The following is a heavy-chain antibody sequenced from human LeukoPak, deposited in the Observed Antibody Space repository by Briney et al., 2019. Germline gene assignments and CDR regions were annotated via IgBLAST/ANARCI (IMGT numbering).Heavy chain of an antibody. CDR2: FDPEDGET. CDR1: GYTLTELS. Sequence: GASVKVSRKVSGYTLTELSMHWVRQAPGKGLEWMGGFDPEDGETIYAQKYQGRVTMTEDTSTDTAYMELNSLRSEDTAVYYCATGPYCTNGVCYREYFQHWGQGTLVTVSS. J-gene: IGHJ1*01. D-gene: IGHD2-8*01. V-gene: IGHV1-24*01. CDR3: ATGPYCTNGVCYREYFQH.